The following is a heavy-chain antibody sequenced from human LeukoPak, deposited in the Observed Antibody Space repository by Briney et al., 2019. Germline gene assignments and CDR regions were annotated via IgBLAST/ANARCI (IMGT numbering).Heavy chain of an antibody. V-gene: IGHV3-30-3*01. Sequence: GGSLRLSCAASGFTFSSYAMHWVRQAPGKGLEWVAVISYDGSNKYYADSVKGRFTISRDNSKNTLYLQMNSLRAEDTAVYYCARATGDLWPSDYWGQGTLVTVSS. D-gene: IGHD7-27*01. J-gene: IGHJ4*02. CDR3: ARATGDLWPSDY. CDR2: ISYDGSNK. CDR1: GFTFSSYA.